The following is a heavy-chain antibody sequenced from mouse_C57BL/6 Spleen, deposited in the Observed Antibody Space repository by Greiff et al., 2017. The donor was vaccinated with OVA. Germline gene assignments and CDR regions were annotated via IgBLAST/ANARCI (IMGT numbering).Heavy chain of an antibody. V-gene: IGHV1-61*01. D-gene: IGHD1-1*01. J-gene: IGHJ2*01. Sequence: VQLQQPGAELVRPGSSVKLSCKASGYTFTSYWMDWVKQRPGQGLEWIGNIYPSDSETHYNQKFKDKATLHVDKSSSTAYMQLSSLTSEDSAVYYCARRSYYGSSFDYWGQGTTLTVSS. CDR1: GYTFTSYW. CDR2: IYPSDSET. CDR3: ARRSYYGSSFDY.